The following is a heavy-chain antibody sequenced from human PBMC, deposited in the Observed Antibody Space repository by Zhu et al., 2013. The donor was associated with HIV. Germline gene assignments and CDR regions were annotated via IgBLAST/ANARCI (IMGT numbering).Heavy chain of an antibody. CDR2: ISSSSSAI. V-gene: IGHV3-48*04. D-gene: IGHD6-19*01. Sequence: EVQLVESGGGLVQPGGSLRVSCAASGFTLSSYSMNWVRQAPGKGLEWIAYISSSSSAIYYADSVKGRVTISRDNANSSLYLQMNSLRAEDTAVYYCARAAVAGRGPFDSWGQGTLLTVSS. CDR3: ARAAVAGRGPFDS. J-gene: IGHJ4*02. CDR1: GFTLSSYS.